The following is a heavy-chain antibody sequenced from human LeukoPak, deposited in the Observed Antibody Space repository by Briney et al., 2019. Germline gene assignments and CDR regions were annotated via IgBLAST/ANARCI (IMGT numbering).Heavy chain of an antibody. J-gene: IGHJ4*02. Sequence: QPGGSLRLSCEASGLTVSSNYMTWVRQAPGKGLEWVSVIYIDGTKYYADSVKGRFTISRDNSMNTLYLQMNTLRAEDTAVYYCARVPPTYGSGWYMHWGQGTLVTVSS. D-gene: IGHD2-15*01. V-gene: IGHV3-53*01. CDR1: GLTVSSNY. CDR2: IYIDGTK. CDR3: ARVPPTYGSGWYMH.